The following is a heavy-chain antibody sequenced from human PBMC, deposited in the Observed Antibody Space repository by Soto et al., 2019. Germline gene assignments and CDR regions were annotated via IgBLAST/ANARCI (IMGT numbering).Heavy chain of an antibody. CDR3: ARCRTTRNTYYYDSSGYKNWFDP. CDR2: IYYSGST. CDR1: GGSIISSSYY. J-gene: IGHJ5*02. V-gene: IGHV4-39*01. D-gene: IGHD3-22*01. Sequence: LELLSHSYTVAGGSIISSSYYWGRIRQPPGKGLEWIGSIYYSGSTYYNPSLKSRVTISVDTSKNQFSLKLSSVTAADTAVYYCARCRTTRNTYYYDSSGYKNWFDPWGQGTLVNVSA.